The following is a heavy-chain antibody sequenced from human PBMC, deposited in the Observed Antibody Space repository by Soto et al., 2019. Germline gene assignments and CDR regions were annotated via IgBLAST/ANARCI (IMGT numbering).Heavy chain of an antibody. V-gene: IGHV5-10-1*01. D-gene: IGHD1-1*01. CDR3: ARHRSWKAVYYGMDV. J-gene: IGHJ6*02. Sequence: PGESLKISCKGSGYSFTSYWISWVRQMPGKGLEWMGRIDPSDSYTNYSPSFQGHVTISADKSISTAYLQWSSLKASDTAMYYCARHRSWKAVYYGMDVWGRGTTVTVSS. CDR2: IDPSDSYT. CDR1: GYSFTSYW.